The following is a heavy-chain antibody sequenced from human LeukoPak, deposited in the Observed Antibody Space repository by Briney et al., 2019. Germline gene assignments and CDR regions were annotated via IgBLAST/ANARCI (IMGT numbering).Heavy chain of an antibody. CDR3: ARSLLWFGELSYFDY. CDR2: IYYSGST. V-gene: IGHV4-59*01. Sequence: NSSETLSLTCTVSGGSISSYYWSWIRQPPGKGLEWIGYIYYSGSTNYNPSLKSRVTISVDTSKNQFSLKLSSVTAADTAVYYCARSLLWFGELSYFDYWGQGTLVTVSS. CDR1: GGSISSYY. D-gene: IGHD3-10*01. J-gene: IGHJ4*02.